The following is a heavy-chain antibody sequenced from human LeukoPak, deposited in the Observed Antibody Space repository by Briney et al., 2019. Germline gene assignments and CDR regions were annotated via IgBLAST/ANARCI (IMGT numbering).Heavy chain of an antibody. J-gene: IGHJ4*02. D-gene: IGHD3-9*01. CDR2: ISGSGGST. CDR1: GFTFSSYA. CDR3: AKDYYDILTGYYPLWRY. V-gene: IGHV3-23*01. Sequence: GGSLRLSCAASGFTFSSYAMSWVRQAPGKGLEWVSAISGSGGSTYYADSVKGRFTISRDNSKNTLYLQMNSLRAEDTAVYYCAKDYYDILTGYYPLWRYWGQGTLVTVSS.